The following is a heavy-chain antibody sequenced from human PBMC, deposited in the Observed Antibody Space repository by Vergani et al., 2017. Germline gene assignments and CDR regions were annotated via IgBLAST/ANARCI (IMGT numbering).Heavy chain of an antibody. J-gene: IGHJ4*02. D-gene: IGHD2-15*01. CDR1: GYTFTSYG. CDR3: ARESYCSGGRCAPPTDY. CDR2: INAYNGDT. Sequence: QVQLVQSGAVVKKPGASVKVSCKASGYTFTSYGISWVRQAPGQGLEWMGWINAYNGDTNYAQHLQVRVTMTTDTSTSTAYMELKILGSDDTAVYYCARESYCSGGRCAPPTDYWGQGTLVTVSS. V-gene: IGHV1-18*01.